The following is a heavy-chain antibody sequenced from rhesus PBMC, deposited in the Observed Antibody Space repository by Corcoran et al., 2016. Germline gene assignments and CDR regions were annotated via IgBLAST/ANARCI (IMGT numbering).Heavy chain of an antibody. Sequence: QLQLQESGPGLVKPSETLSVTCAVSGGSISSSYWSWIRQAPGKGLEWIGYIYGSDSSTNYNPSLKSRVTLSVDTSKNQLSLKLSSVTTADTAVYYCARGGIFGLVIIMADYWGQGVLVTVSS. CDR2: IYGSDSST. CDR1: GGSISSSY. J-gene: IGHJ4*01. D-gene: IGHD3-3*01. CDR3: ARGGIFGLVIIMADY. V-gene: IGHV4-169*01.